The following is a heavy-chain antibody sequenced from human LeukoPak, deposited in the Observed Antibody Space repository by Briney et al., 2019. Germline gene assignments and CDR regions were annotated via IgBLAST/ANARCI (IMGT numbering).Heavy chain of an antibody. Sequence: GGSLRLSCAASGFTFSSYWMSWVRQAPGKGLEWVSYISSSGSTIYYADSVKGRFTISRDNAKNSLYLQMNSLRAEDTAVYYCARRVVVRGVQTYNWFDPWGQGTLVTVSS. CDR3: ARRVVVRGVQTYNWFDP. CDR2: ISSSGSTI. V-gene: IGHV3-48*04. J-gene: IGHJ5*02. D-gene: IGHD3-10*01. CDR1: GFTFSSYW.